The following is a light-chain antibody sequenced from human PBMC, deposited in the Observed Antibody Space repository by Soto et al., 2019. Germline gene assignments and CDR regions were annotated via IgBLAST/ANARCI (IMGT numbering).Light chain of an antibody. CDR3: TSYTTSNTYV. CDR2: DVT. V-gene: IGLV2-14*03. Sequence: QSALAQPASVSGSPGQSITIFCTGTSSDVGSYNYVSWYQQHPGRAPKLMIYDVTNRPSGVSNRFSGSKSGSTASLTISGLQAEDEADYFCTSYTTSNTYVFGTGTKLTVL. CDR1: SSDVGSYNY. J-gene: IGLJ1*01.